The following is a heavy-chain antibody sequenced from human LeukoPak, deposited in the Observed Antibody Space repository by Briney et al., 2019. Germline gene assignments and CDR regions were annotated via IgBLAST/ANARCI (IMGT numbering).Heavy chain of an antibody. CDR3: ARGWGDMNQITFDY. J-gene: IGHJ4*02. V-gene: IGHV4-38-2*02. Sequence: SETLSLTCTVSAYSISSGYNWVWIRQPPGKGLECIGRIYHSGSTYYNPSLKSRVTISVDTSKNHFSLKLSSVTAADTAVYYCARGWGDMNQITFDYWGQGTQVTVSS. D-gene: IGHD1-14*01. CDR2: IYHSGST. CDR1: AYSISSGYN.